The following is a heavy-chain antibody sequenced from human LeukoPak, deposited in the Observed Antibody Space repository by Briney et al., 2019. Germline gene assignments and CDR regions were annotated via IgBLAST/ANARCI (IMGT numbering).Heavy chain of an antibody. CDR2: IKQDGSEK. Sequence: GGSLRLSCAASGFTFSTYWMSWVRQAPGKGLEWVANIKQDGSEKYYVDSVKGRFTISRDNAKNSLWLQMNSLRAEDTAVYYCARVRGGEYSSSSGGFDYWGQGTLVTVSS. CDR1: GFTFSTYW. D-gene: IGHD6-6*01. V-gene: IGHV3-7*01. J-gene: IGHJ4*02. CDR3: ARVRGGEYSSSSGGFDY.